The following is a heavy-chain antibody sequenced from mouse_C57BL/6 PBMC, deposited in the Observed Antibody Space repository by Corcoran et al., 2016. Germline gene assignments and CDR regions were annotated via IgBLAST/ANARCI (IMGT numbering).Heavy chain of an antibody. CDR1: GYTFTDYY. CDR2: INPNNGGT. V-gene: IGHV1-26*01. D-gene: IGHD2-14*01. Sequence: EVQLQQSGPELEKPGASVKISCKASGYTFTDYYMNWVKQSHGKSLEWIGDINPNNGGTSYNQKFKGKATLTVDKSSSTAYMELRSLTSEDSAVYYCARPYADYWGQGTTLTVSS. CDR3: ARPYADY. J-gene: IGHJ2*01.